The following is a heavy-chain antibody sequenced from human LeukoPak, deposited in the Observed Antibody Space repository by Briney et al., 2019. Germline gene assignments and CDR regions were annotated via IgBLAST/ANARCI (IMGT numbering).Heavy chain of an antibody. CDR1: GFTFSSYS. D-gene: IGHD5-24*01. CDR3: ARDRALATIRGDPYGLYY. CDR2: ISSSSSYI. J-gene: IGHJ4*02. V-gene: IGHV3-21*01. Sequence: PGGSLRLSCAASGFTFSSYSMNWVRQAPGKGLEWVSSISSSSSYIYYADSVKGRFTISRDNAKNSLYLQMNSLRAEDTAVYYCARDRALATIRGDPYGLYYWGQGTLVTVSS.